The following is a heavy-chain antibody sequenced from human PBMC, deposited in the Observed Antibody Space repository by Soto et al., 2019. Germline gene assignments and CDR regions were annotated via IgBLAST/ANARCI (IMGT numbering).Heavy chain of an antibody. CDR3: ARAAGAVAAYWYFDL. J-gene: IGHJ2*01. CDR1: GGSISSGGYY. CDR2: IHYSGST. V-gene: IGHV4-31*03. Sequence: QVQLQESGPGLVKPSQTLSLTCTVSGGSISSGGYYWSWIRQHPGTGLEWIGYIHYSGSTYYNPSLKSRVTISVDTSKNQFSLKLSSVTAADTAVYYCARAAGAVAAYWYFDLWGRGPLVTVSS. D-gene: IGHD6-19*01.